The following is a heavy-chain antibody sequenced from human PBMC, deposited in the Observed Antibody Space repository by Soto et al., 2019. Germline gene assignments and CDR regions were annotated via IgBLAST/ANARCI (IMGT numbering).Heavy chain of an antibody. CDR3: ARALGAFEEYFDY. CDR2: TYYRSRWFS. V-gene: IGHV6-1*01. D-gene: IGHD3-9*01. CDR1: GDSVSTDRAS. J-gene: IGHJ4*02. Sequence: SQTLSLTCAISGDSVSTDRASWNWIRQSPSRGLEWLGRTYYRSRWFSDYAVSVKSRMSINSDTSKNQFFLQLNSVTPEDTAVYYCARALGAFEEYFDYWGQGILVTVSS.